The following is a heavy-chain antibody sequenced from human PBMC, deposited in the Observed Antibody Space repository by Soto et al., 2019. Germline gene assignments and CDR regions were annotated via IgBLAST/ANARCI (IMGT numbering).Heavy chain of an antibody. CDR3: ARMATFGSLNWFDP. CDR1: GYSFTNND. J-gene: IGHJ5*02. V-gene: IGHV1-8*01. Sequence: ASVKASCKASGYSFTNNDVTWVRQATGQGLEWMGWMNPGSGDTGYAQKFQGRVTMTRDISIATAYMELSSLRSDDTAIYYCARMATFGSLNWFDPWGQGTLVTVS. D-gene: IGHD3-16*01. CDR2: MNPGSGDT.